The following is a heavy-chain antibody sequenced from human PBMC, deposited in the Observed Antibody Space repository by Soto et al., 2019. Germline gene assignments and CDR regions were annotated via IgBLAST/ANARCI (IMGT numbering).Heavy chain of an antibody. Sequence: PGGSLRLSCAASGFTVSSNYMNWVRQAPGKGLEWVAVIYSGGATYYADSMKGRFTISRDNSRNTVSLQMNSLTAEDTAVYYCARSPLRSYHMDVWGKGTTVIVSS. J-gene: IGHJ6*03. CDR1: GFTVSSNY. CDR2: IYSGGAT. D-gene: IGHD4-17*01. CDR3: ARSPLRSYHMDV. V-gene: IGHV3-66*01.